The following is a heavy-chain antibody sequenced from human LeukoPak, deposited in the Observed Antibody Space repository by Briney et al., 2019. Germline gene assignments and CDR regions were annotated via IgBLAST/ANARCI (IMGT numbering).Heavy chain of an antibody. CDR1: GGSISSGGYY. Sequence: SETLSLTCTVSGGSISSGGYYWSWIRQPPGKGLEWIGYIYHSGSTNYNPSLKSRVTISVDTSKNQFSLKLSSVTAADTAVYYCARSTSSHRIPNDYYYYYGMDVWGQGTTVTVSS. CDR2: IYHSGST. CDR3: ARSTSSHRIPNDYYYYYGMDV. J-gene: IGHJ6*02. V-gene: IGHV4-30-2*01. D-gene: IGHD2-2*01.